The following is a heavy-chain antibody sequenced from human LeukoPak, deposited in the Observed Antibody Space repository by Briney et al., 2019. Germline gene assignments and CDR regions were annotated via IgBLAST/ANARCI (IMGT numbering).Heavy chain of an antibody. CDR1: GFTVSHYY. D-gene: IGHD5-24*01. Sequence: PGGSLRLSCAASGFTVSHYYMTWVRQAPGKGLECVSVIYSGGSTYSADSVKGRFTISRDNSRNMVYLQMSSLRAEDTAVYYCARVDGDGYNGPFDYWGQGTLVTVSS. V-gene: IGHV3-53*01. CDR2: IYSGGST. J-gene: IGHJ4*02. CDR3: ARVDGDGYNGPFDY.